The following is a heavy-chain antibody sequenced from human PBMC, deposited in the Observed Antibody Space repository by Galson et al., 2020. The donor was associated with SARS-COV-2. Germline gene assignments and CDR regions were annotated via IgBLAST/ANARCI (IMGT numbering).Heavy chain of an antibody. J-gene: IGHJ6*02. CDR3: ARDVDYDDYGMDA. CDR1: GFSFSDHY. CDR2: ISSSGASI. V-gene: IGHV3-11*01. Sequence: PGGSLRLSCAASGFSFSDHYMSWIRQTPGKGLEWLSYISSSGASIYYADSVRGRFTISRDNAKNSLFLQMSSLRADDMAVYYCARDVDYDDYGMDAWGQGTTVTVSS. D-gene: IGHD4-17*01.